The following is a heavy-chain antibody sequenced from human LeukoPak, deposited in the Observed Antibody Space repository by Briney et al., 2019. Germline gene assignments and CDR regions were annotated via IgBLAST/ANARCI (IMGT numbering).Heavy chain of an antibody. V-gene: IGHV3-64*01. Sequence: GGSLRLSCAASGFTFSNSAMHWVRQAPGKGLEYVSAICSDGGCTYYANSVKGRFTISRDNSENTLYLQMGSLRADDMAVYYCARGARGVFNNWGQGTLVTVS. CDR3: ARGARGVFNN. J-gene: IGHJ4*02. CDR2: ICSDGGCT. CDR1: GFTFSNSA. D-gene: IGHD3-10*01.